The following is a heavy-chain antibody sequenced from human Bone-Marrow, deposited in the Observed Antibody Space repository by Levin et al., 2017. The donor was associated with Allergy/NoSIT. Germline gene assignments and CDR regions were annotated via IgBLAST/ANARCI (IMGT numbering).Heavy chain of an antibody. CDR2: IWNDGSNE. CDR3: ARDQRKLAGAGLDY. J-gene: IGHJ4*02. D-gene: IGHD6-19*01. CDR1: GFTFSNYA. V-gene: IGHV3-33*01. Sequence: GESLKISCAASGFTFSNYAMHWVRQAPGKGLEWVTLIWNDGSNEYYADSVKGRFTISRDNSKNTLYLQMNSLRAEDTALYYWARDQRKLAGAGLDYWGQGTLVTVSS.